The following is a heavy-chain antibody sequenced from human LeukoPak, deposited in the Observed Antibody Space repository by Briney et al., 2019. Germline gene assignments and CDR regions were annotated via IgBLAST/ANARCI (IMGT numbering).Heavy chain of an antibody. J-gene: IGHJ4*02. D-gene: IGHD3-22*01. CDR2: ISGSGVST. V-gene: IGHV3-23*01. CDR1: GFTFSNYA. Sequence: PGGSLRLSCVVSGFTFSNYAMSWVRQAPGKGLEWVSGISGSGVSTYYADSVKGRFIISRDNSKNTLYLQMNSLRAEDTAVYYCLTTQEYYYNTSRDYWGQGTLVTVSS. CDR3: LTTQEYYYNTSRDY.